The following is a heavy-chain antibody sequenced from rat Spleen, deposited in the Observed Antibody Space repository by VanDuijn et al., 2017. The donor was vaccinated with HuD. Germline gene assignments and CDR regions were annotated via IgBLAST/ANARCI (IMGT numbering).Heavy chain of an antibody. V-gene: IGHV5S23*01. CDR3: ASQRTMID. CDR1: GFTFSNYY. Sequence: EVQLVESGGGLVQPGRSLKLSCAASGFTFSNYYMAWVRQAPTKSLDWVASICPGGTYIYYGDSVKGRFTISRDNAKSTLYLQMDSLRSEDTATYYCASQRTMIDWGQGVMVTVSS. J-gene: IGHJ2*01. D-gene: IGHD1-12*01. CDR2: ICPGGTYI.